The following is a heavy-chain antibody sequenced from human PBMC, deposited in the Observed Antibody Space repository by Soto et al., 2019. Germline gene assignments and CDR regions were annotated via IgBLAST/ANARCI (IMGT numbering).Heavy chain of an antibody. CDR1: GLFFDSYA. CDR3: AYTYCSDKSCLIPRTSWYYFDY. V-gene: IGHV3-23*01. CDR2: ISGSGTST. Sequence: EVRLLQSGGGLVQPGGSLRLSCVASGLFFDSYAMSWVRQAPGKGLEWLSAISGSGTSTYYVDSVKGRFTISRDNSKTTLYLQMNSLRAEDTAIYYCAYTYCSDKSCLIPRTSWYYFDYWGQGTLVTVSS. J-gene: IGHJ4*02. D-gene: IGHD2-15*01.